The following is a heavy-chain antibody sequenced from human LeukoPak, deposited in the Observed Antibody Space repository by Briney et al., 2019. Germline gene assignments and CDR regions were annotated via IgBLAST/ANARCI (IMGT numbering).Heavy chain of an antibody. V-gene: IGHV1-69*13. CDR3: ARDSAILHGSYGGWFDP. CDR1: GYTFTNYD. D-gene: IGHD1-26*01. J-gene: IGHJ5*02. CDR2: IIPIFGTA. Sequence: ASVKVSCKTSGYTFTNYDINWVRQATGQGLEWMGGIIPIFGTANYAQKFQGRVTITADESTSTAYMELSSLRSEDTAVYYCARDSAILHGSYGGWFDPWGQGTLVTVSS.